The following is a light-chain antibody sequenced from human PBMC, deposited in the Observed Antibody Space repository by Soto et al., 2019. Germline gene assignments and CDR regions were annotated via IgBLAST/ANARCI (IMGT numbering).Light chain of an antibody. V-gene: IGKV3-11*01. CDR3: QQRSNWPLT. J-gene: IGKJ4*01. Sequence: EIVLTQSPGTLSLSPGERATLSCRASQSVSSYLAWYQQKPGQDPRLLIYDASERATGIPARFSGSGSETDFTLTISSLEPEDFAVYYCQQRSNWPLTFGGGTKVDI. CDR1: QSVSSY. CDR2: DAS.